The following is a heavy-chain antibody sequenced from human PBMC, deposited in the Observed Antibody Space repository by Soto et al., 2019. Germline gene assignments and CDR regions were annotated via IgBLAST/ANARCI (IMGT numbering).Heavy chain of an antibody. V-gene: IGHV1-3*01. CDR1: GYTFTSYA. D-gene: IGHD6-19*01. Sequence: GASVKLSCKASGYTFTSYAMHWVRQAPGQRLEWMGWINAGNGNTKYSQKFQGRVTITRDTSASTAYMELSSLRSEDTAVYYCARDDQWLVFYYFDYWGQGTLVTVSS. CDR2: INAGNGNT. J-gene: IGHJ4*02. CDR3: ARDDQWLVFYYFDY.